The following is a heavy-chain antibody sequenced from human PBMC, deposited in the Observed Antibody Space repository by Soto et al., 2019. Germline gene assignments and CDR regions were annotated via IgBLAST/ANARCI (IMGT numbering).Heavy chain of an antibody. J-gene: IGHJ4*02. CDR2: ISYDGSSK. D-gene: IGHD2-8*01. CDR1: GFSVSNNG. CDR3: SKDRRGGRAVLDS. Sequence: GGSLRLSCAASGFSVSNNGMHWVRQAPGKGLEWVAVISYDGSSKYHADSVKGRSTISRDNSKNTLHLQMNSLRAEDTAVYYCSKDRRGGRAVLDSWGQGTLVTVSS. V-gene: IGHV3-30*18.